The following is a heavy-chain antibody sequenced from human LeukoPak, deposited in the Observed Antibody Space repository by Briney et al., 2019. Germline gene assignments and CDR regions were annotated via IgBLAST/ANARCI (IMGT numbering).Heavy chain of an antibody. CDR2: IWYDGSNK. Sequence: PGGSLRLSCAASGFTLSSYGMHWVRQAPGKGLEWVAVIWYDGSNKYYADSVKGRFTISRDNSKNTLYLQMNSLRAEDTAVYYCARDPSFPAVHYYYYGMDVWGQGTTVTVSS. J-gene: IGHJ6*02. D-gene: IGHD2-2*01. V-gene: IGHV3-33*01. CDR3: ARDPSFPAVHYYYYGMDV. CDR1: GFTLSSYG.